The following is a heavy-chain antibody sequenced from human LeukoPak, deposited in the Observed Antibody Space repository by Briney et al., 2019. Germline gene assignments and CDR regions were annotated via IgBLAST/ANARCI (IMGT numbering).Heavy chain of an antibody. V-gene: IGHV4-59*01. Sequence: SETLSLTCTVSGGSISSYYWRWIRQPPGKGLEWIGYIYYSGSTNYNPSLKSRVTTSVDTSKNQFSLKLSSVTAADTAVYYCARDNYGGNSGFDYWGQGTLVTVSS. CDR2: IYYSGST. D-gene: IGHD4-23*01. CDR1: GGSISSYY. J-gene: IGHJ4*02. CDR3: ARDNYGGNSGFDY.